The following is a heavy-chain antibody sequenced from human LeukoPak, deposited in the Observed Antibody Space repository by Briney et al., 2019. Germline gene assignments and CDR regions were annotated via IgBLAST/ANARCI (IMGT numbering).Heavy chain of an antibody. CDR2: ISGYNGNT. V-gene: IGHV1-18*01. J-gene: IGHJ6*03. Sequence: ASVKVSCKASGYIFTSYGMSWVRQAPGQGLEWMGWISGYNGNTNYTQRLQGRVTLTTDTSTSTAYMELRSLRSDDTAMYYCARGTTDYFYYMDVWGKGTTVTVSS. CDR1: GYIFTSYG. CDR3: ARGTTDYFYYMDV. D-gene: IGHD1-7*01.